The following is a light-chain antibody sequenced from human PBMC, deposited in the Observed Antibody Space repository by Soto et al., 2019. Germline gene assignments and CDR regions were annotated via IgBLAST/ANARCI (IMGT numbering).Light chain of an antibody. CDR2: PAS. CDR1: QAIRND. J-gene: IGKJ1*01. Sequence: IQMTQSPSSLSASVGDRLMITCWASQAIRNDLGWYQQKPGKAPKLLIYPASTLQSGVPSRFSGSGSGADFTLTIRSLQPEDSATYYCLHDYSYPRTFGQGTKVDIK. CDR3: LHDYSYPRT. V-gene: IGKV1-6*01.